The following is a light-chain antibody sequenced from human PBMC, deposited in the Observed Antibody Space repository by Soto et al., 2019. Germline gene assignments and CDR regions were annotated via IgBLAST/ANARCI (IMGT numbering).Light chain of an antibody. CDR1: QTITNY. J-gene: IGKJ1*01. CDR2: ATD. Sequence: DIQITQSPSSLSASVGDRVTITCRASQTITNYLNWYQQQSGKAPKLLIYATDTLQSGVPSRFSGSGSGTEFTLTISSLQPDDFATYYCKQYNSYWKFGQGTKVDIK. CDR3: KQYNSYWK. V-gene: IGKV1-5*01.